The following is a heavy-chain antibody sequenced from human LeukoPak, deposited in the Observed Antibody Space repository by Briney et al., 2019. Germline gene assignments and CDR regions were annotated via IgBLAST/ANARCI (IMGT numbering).Heavy chain of an antibody. CDR2: IYHSGST. D-gene: IGHD3-22*01. CDR3: ARGGVYYDSSGSSNLEYFQH. Sequence: SETLSLTCAVSGGSISSGGYSWSWIRQPPGKGLEWIGYIYHSGSTYYNPSLKSRVTISVDRSKNQFSLKLSSVTAADTAVYYCARGGVYYDSSGSSNLEYFQHWARAPWSPSPQ. V-gene: IGHV4-30-2*01. J-gene: IGHJ1*01. CDR1: GGSISSGGYS.